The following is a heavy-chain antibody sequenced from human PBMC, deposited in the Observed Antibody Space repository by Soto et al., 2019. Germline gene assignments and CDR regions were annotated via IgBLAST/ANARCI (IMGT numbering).Heavy chain of an antibody. CDR1: GFTFSSYS. V-gene: IGHV3-48*01. J-gene: IGHJ6*02. CDR2: ISSSSSTI. CDR3: ARVKVTAAGTLVRDYYYGMDV. D-gene: IGHD6-13*01. Sequence: PGGFLRLSCAASGFTFSSYSMNWVRQAPGKGLEWVSYISSSSSTIYYADSVKGRFTISRDNAKNSLYLQMNSLRAEDTAVYYCARVKVTAAGTLVRDYYYGMDVWGQGTTVTVSS.